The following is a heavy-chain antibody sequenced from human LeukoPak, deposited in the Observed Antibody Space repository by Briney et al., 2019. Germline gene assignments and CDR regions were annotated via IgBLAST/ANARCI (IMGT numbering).Heavy chain of an antibody. J-gene: IGHJ4*02. CDR3: AKAPIYGSGSYSHT. D-gene: IGHD3-10*01. CDR2: ISGSGGST. CDR1: GFTFSSYG. V-gene: IGHV3-23*01. Sequence: PGGSLRLSCAASGFTFSSYGMSWVRQAPGKGLEWVSAISGSGGSTYYADSVKGRFTISRDNSKNTLYLQMNSLRAEDTAVYYCAKAPIYGSGSYSHTWGQGTLVTVSS.